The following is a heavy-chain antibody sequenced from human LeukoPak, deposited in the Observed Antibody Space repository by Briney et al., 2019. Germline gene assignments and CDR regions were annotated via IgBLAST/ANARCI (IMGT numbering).Heavy chain of an antibody. V-gene: IGHV4-59*01. CDR3: ARDRIYDILTGYHYGGLFDP. J-gene: IGHJ5*02. D-gene: IGHD3-9*01. CDR1: GGSISSYY. Sequence: SETLSLTCTVSGGSISSYYWSWIRQPPGKGLEWIGYICYSGSTNYNPSLKSRVTVSVDTSKNQFSLKLSSVTAADTAVYYCARDRIYDILTGYHYGGLFDPWGQGTLVTVSS. CDR2: ICYSGST.